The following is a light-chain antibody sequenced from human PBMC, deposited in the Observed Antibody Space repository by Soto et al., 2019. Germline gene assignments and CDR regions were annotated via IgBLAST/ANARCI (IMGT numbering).Light chain of an antibody. J-gene: IGKJ1*01. CDR3: QKYNSAPRT. CDR2: SAS. CDR1: QGISNY. V-gene: IGKV1-27*01. Sequence: DIQMTQSPSSLSASIGDRVTITCRASQGISNYLAWYQQKPGKVPRLLIYSASTLQSGVPSRFSGSGSGTDFTLTISSLQPEDVATYYCQKYNSAPRTFGQGTKVEIK.